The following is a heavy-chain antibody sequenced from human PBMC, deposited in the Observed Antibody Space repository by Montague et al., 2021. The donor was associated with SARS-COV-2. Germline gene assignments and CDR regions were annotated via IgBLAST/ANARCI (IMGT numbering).Heavy chain of an antibody. Sequence: SLSLTCTVSGGSISSGSYYWNWIRQPAGKGLEWIGRIYTSGSTNCNPSRKSRVTISVDTSKNQFSLKLSSVTAADTAVYYCARESLHLTGYYNDYFDYWGQGTLVTVSS. CDR2: IYTSGST. CDR1: GGSISSGSYY. D-gene: IGHD3-9*01. J-gene: IGHJ4*02. V-gene: IGHV4-61*02. CDR3: ARESLHLTGYYNDYFDY.